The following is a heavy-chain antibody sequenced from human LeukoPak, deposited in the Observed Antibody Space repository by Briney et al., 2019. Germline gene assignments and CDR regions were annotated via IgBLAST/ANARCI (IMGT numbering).Heavy chain of an antibody. V-gene: IGHV3-30*02. J-gene: IGHJ4*02. CDR2: MRYDGSNK. Sequence: PVGSLRLSCAASVFTFSRYGMHWVRQAPGKGLDWVAFMRYDGSNKYYADSVKGRFTISRDNSKNTLYLQMNSLRAEDTAVYYCAKDSWEVGAASEIDYWGQGTLVTVSS. D-gene: IGHD1-26*01. CDR3: AKDSWEVGAASEIDY. CDR1: VFTFSRYG.